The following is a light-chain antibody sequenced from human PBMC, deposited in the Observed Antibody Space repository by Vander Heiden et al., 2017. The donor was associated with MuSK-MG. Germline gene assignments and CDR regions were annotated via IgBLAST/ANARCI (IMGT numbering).Light chain of an antibody. CDR3: QSFDRSLTGWV. J-gene: IGLJ2*01. CDR2: GYN. Sequence: QSVLTQPPSVSGAPGQTVTISCTGDSSNIGAGYDVHWYQQLPGTAPNLLIYGYNRRRSGVPDRFSGSKSGTSASLAISGLQAEDEADYYCQSFDRSLTGWVFGGGTRLTVL. V-gene: IGLV1-40*01. CDR1: SSNIGAGYD.